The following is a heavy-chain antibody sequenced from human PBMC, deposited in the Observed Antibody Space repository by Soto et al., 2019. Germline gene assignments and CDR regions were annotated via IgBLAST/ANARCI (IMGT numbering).Heavy chain of an antibody. V-gene: IGHV4-61*01. CDR3: ASYSSGWYDFSF. J-gene: IGHJ4*02. D-gene: IGHD6-19*01. CDR2: IYYTGST. CDR1: GGSISSGNYY. Sequence: PSETLSLTCAVSGGSISSGNYYWSWIRQPPGKRLEWIGYIYYTGSTNYNPSLKSRVTISVDTSKNQFSLKLSSVTAADTAVYYWASYSSGWYDFSFWGQGTLVTVSS.